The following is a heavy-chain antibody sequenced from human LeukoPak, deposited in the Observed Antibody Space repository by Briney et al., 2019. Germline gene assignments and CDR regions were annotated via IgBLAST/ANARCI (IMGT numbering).Heavy chain of an antibody. CDR3: ARGPPYGVRSDFLDY. D-gene: IGHD4/OR15-4a*01. CDR2: IGSSGGTI. CDR1: GVAFSRYH. J-gene: IGHJ4*02. Sequence: GGSLRLSCVASGVAFSRYHMNWIRQAPGKGLEWISYIGSSGGTISYADSVKGRFTISRDNAENTLYLQMNSLRVEDTAVYYCARGPPYGVRSDFLDYWGLGTLVTVSS. V-gene: IGHV3-48*01.